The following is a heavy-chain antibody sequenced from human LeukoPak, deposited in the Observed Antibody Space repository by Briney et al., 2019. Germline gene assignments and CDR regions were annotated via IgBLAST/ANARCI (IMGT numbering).Heavy chain of an antibody. J-gene: IGHJ4*02. V-gene: IGHV1-8*01. Sequence: ASVKVSCKASGYTFTSYDINCVRQATGQGLEWMGWMNPNSGNTGYAQKFQGRVTMTRNTSISTAYMELSSLRSEDTAVYYCARVAAAGISDDYWGQGTLVTVSS. D-gene: IGHD6-13*01. CDR1: GYTFTSYD. CDR2: MNPNSGNT. CDR3: ARVAAAGISDDY.